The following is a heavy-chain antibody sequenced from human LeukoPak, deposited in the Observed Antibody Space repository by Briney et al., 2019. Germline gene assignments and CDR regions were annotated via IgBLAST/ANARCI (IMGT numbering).Heavy chain of an antibody. CDR3: ARGVWSVGVDY. CDR1: GFTFSSYA. Sequence: GGSLRLSCAASGFTFSSYAMHWVRQAPGKGLEWVSVIYSGGSTYYADSVKGRFTISRDNSKNTLYLQMNSLRAEDTAVYYCARGVWSVGVDYWGQGTLVTVSS. J-gene: IGHJ4*02. CDR2: IYSGGST. V-gene: IGHV3-53*01. D-gene: IGHD3-10*01.